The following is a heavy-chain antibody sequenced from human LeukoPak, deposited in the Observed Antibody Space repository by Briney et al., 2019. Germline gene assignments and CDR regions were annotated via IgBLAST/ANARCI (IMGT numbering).Heavy chain of an antibody. Sequence: SETLSLTCAVYGGSFSGYYWSWLRQPPWKGLEWIGEINHSGSSNYDPTLKIRVTISVDTSKNQFSLKLSSVTAADTAVYYCASVDDSSGYRFDYWGQGTLVTVSS. CDR3: ASVDDSSGYRFDY. D-gene: IGHD3-22*01. CDR2: INHSGSS. V-gene: IGHV4-34*01. J-gene: IGHJ4*02. CDR1: GGSFSGYY.